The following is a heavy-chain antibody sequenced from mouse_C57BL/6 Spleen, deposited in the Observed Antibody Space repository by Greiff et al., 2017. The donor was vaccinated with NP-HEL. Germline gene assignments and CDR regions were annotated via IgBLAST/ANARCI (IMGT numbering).Heavy chain of an antibody. V-gene: IGHV5-4*01. Sequence: EVQLVESGGGLVKPGGSLKLSCAASGFTFSSYAMSWVRQTPEKRLEWVATISDGGSYTYYPDNVKGRFTISRDNAKNNLYLQMSHLKSEDTAMYYCARDVRGYFDVWGTGTTVTVSS. CDR1: GFTFSSYA. CDR2: ISDGGSYT. CDR3: ARDVRGYFDV. J-gene: IGHJ1*03. D-gene: IGHD3-2*02.